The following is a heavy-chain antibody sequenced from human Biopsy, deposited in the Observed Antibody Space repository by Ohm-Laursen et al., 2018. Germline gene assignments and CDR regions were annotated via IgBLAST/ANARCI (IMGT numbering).Heavy chain of an antibody. V-gene: IGHV4-59*11. CDR2: ISCTGYT. CDR3: ARDRGYYSDRTVPGYFDL. Sequence: ETLSLTCTVSGGSFTGHYWSWIRQPPGKGLEWIGHISCTGYTSYNASLKSRVTISVDTSRNHFSLRLSSLTAADTAIYYCARDRGYYSDRTVPGYFDLWGRGTLVTVSS. CDR1: GGSFTGHY. J-gene: IGHJ2*01. D-gene: IGHD3-22*01.